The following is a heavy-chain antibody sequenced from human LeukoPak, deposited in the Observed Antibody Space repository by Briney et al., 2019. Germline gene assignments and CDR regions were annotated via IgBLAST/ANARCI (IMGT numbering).Heavy chain of an antibody. CDR1: GFDSVYSFTSDW. Sequence: GGALQISWKGSGFDSVYSFTSDWVAWVREMPGKGLEWVGIIYTRYSNTICRTSLQFQVTISGDMCIDTGYLKWISLKASETDMYYCARPPIAAGGAYNWFDPWGQGTLVTVSS. J-gene: IGHJ5*02. V-gene: IGHV5-51*01. CDR3: ARPPIAAGGAYNWFDP. CDR2: IYTRYSNT. D-gene: IGHD6-13*01.